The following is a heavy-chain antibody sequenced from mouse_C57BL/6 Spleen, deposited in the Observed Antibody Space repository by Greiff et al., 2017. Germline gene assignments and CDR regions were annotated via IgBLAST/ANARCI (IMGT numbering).Heavy chain of an antibody. V-gene: IGHV1-22*01. J-gene: IGHJ4*01. D-gene: IGHD1-1*01. CDR1: GYTFTDYN. Sequence: VQLQQSGPELVKPRASVKMSCKASGYTFTDYNMHWVKQSHGKSLEWIGYLNPNNGGTSYNQKFKGKATLTVNKSSSTAYMELRSLTSEDSAVYYCARDYYGSSYGAMDYWGQGTSVTVSS. CDR3: ARDYYGSSYGAMDY. CDR2: LNPNNGGT.